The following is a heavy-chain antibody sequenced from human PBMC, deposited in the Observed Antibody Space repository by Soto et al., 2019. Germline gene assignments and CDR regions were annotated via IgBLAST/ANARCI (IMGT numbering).Heavy chain of an antibody. CDR2: INPSGGGA. D-gene: IGHD1-1*01. Sequence: APGQGLEWVGWINPSGGGATYSQKFRGRAIVTRDASIGTAYMELTSLKSDDTAIYYCARDRRPYNPSFYYYYAMDVWGQGTTVTVSS. V-gene: IGHV1-2*02. CDR3: ARDRRPYNPSFYYYYAMDV. J-gene: IGHJ6*02.